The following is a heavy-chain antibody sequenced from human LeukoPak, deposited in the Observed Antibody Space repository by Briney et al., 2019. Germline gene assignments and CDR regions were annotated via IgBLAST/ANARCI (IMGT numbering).Heavy chain of an antibody. CDR3: ARDGVRDGLYFDR. D-gene: IGHD5-24*01. Sequence: GGSLRLSCAASGFTFSSYWMNWVRQAPGKGLEWVASINQDGSEKYYLDSVKGRFTISRDNAKNSLYLQMDSLRDEDTAVYSCARDGVRDGLYFDRWGQGTLVTVSS. CDR2: INQDGSEK. J-gene: IGHJ4*02. V-gene: IGHV3-7*01. CDR1: GFTFSSYW.